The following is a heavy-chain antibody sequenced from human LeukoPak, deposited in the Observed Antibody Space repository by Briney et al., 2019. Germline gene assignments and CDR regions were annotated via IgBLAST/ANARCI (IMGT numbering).Heavy chain of an antibody. Sequence: PGRSLRLSCAASGFTFSNYWMHWVRQAPGKGLVWVSRINTDGSSTRYADSVKGRFTISRDNAKNTLYLQMNSLRADDTAVYYCAKGRISLGRGLIIPDSWGQGTLVTVTS. J-gene: IGHJ4*02. CDR2: INTDGSST. CDR3: AKGRISLGRGLIIPDS. D-gene: IGHD3-10*01. CDR1: GFTFSNYW. V-gene: IGHV3-74*01.